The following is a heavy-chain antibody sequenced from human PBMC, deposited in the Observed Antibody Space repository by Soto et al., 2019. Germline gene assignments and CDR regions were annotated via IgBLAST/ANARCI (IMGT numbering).Heavy chain of an antibody. Sequence: QVPLVQSGAEVKKPGASVKVSCKASGYTFTGYYMHWVRQAPGQGLEWMGWINPNSGGTNYAQKFQGWVTMTRDTSISTAYMELSRLRSDDTAVYYCARGTIYSYYCYYMDVWGKGTTVTVSS. CDR1: GYTFTGYY. D-gene: IGHD2-15*01. CDR3: ARGTIYSYYCYYMDV. J-gene: IGHJ6*03. CDR2: INPNSGGT. V-gene: IGHV1-2*04.